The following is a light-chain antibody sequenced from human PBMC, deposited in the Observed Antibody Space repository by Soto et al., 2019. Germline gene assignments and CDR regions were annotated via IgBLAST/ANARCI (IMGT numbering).Light chain of an antibody. CDR1: SSDIVYYKY. CDR2: EVI. J-gene: IGLJ1*01. Sequence: QSALTQPPSASGSPGQSVTISCTGTSSDIVYYKYVSWYQQHPGKAPKLIIYEVIKRPSGVPDRFSGSKSGNTASLTVSGLQAEDEADYYCSSYAGSNNLGVFGTGTKLTVL. CDR3: SSYAGSNNLGV. V-gene: IGLV2-8*01.